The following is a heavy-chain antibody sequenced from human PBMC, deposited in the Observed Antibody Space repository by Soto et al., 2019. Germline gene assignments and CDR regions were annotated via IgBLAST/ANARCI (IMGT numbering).Heavy chain of an antibody. CDR3: TASSLVGATSFDY. V-gene: IGHV3-15*01. Sequence: GGSLRLSCAASGFTFSNAWMSWVRQAPGKGLEWVGRIKSKTDGGTTDYAAPVKGRFTISRDDSKNTLYLQMNSLKTEDTAVYYCTASSLVGATSFDYWGQGTLVTVSS. D-gene: IGHD1-26*01. J-gene: IGHJ4*02. CDR2: IKSKTDGGTT. CDR1: GFTFSNAW.